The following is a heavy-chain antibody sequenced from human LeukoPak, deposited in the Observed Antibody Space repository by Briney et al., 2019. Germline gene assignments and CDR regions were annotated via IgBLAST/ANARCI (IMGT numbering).Heavy chain of an antibody. CDR3: ARAVAGTRNAFDL. V-gene: IGHV3-74*01. CDR1: EFTFSSYW. D-gene: IGHD6-19*01. CDR2: INSDGSST. J-gene: IGHJ3*01. Sequence: PGGSLRLSCAASEFTFSSYWMHWVRQAPGKGLVWVSRINSDGSSTSYADSVKGRFTISRDNAKNTLYLQMNSLIAEDTAVYYCARAVAGTRNAFDLWGQGTMVTVSS.